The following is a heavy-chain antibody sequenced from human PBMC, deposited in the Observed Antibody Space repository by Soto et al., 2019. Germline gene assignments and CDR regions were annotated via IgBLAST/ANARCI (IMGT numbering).Heavy chain of an antibody. J-gene: IGHJ5*02. Sequence: PSETLSLTCAVSGGPISNMTYSWGCIRQPPGESLEWIGTIYYHGNTYYNPSLKSRVTISVDTSNNQFSLKLSSVTAADTAVYYCARGELYDYVWGSYAANWFDPWGQGTLVTVSS. CDR3: ARGELYDYVWGSYAANWFDP. CDR2: IYYHGNT. CDR1: GGPISNMTYS. V-gene: IGHV4-39*07. D-gene: IGHD3-16*01.